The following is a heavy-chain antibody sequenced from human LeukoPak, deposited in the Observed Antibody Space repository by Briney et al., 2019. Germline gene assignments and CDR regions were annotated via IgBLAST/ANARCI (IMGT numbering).Heavy chain of an antibody. CDR3: ARVTTVTTLDY. D-gene: IGHD4-17*01. CDR2: IYYSGST. CDR1: GGSISSGGYY. J-gene: IGHJ4*02. V-gene: IGHV4-31*03. Sequence: SETLSLTCTVSGGSISSGGYYWSWIRQHPGKGLEWIGYIYYSGSTYYNPSLKSRVTISVDTSKNQFSLKLSSVTAADTAVYYCARVTTVTTLDYWGQGTLVTVSS.